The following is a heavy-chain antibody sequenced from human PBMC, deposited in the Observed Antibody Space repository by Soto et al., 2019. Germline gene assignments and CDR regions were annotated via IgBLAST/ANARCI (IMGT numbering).Heavy chain of an antibody. J-gene: IGHJ6*02. Sequence: QVQLVESGGGVVQPGRSLRLSCAASGFIFSSYGMHWVRRAPGKGLEWVAVISYDGSNKYYADSVKGRFTISRDNSKNTLYLQMNSLRAEDTAVYYCAKEVWSGPMDVWGQGTTATVSS. CDR3: AKEVWSGPMDV. CDR1: GFIFSSYG. CDR2: ISYDGSNK. V-gene: IGHV3-30*18. D-gene: IGHD3-3*01.